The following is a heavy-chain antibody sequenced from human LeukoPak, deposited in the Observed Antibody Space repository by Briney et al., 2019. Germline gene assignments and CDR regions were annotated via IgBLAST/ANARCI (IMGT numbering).Heavy chain of an antibody. CDR3: ARGLFGRGARGRAFDI. CDR2: MNPNSGNT. D-gene: IGHD1-26*01. Sequence: GAPVKLSCKSSGYTFTSYGISWVRQATAQGLEWMGWMNPNSGNTGYAQKFQGRVTMTRNTSISTAYMELSSLRSEDTAVYYCARGLFGRGARGRAFDIWGQGTMVTVSS. V-gene: IGHV1-8*02. J-gene: IGHJ3*02. CDR1: GYTFTSYG.